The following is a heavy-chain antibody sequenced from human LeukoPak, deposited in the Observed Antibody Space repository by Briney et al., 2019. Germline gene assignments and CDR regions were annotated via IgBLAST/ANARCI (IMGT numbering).Heavy chain of an antibody. CDR1: GFTFNNYG. J-gene: IGHJ4*02. V-gene: IGHV3-30*18. D-gene: IGHD2-2*01. Sequence: PGKSLRLSCAASGFTFNNYGMHWVRQAPGKGLEWVAVISYDGRNKHYPDSVKGRFTISRDISTDTLWLQMDNLRTEDTAVYYCAKGPLRGTAAAIDYWGQGTLVTVSS. CDR3: AKGPLRGTAAAIDY. CDR2: ISYDGRNK.